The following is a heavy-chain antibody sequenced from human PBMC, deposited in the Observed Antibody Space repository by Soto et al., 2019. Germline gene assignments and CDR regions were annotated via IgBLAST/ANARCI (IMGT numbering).Heavy chain of an antibody. CDR1: GFSLSEDG. V-gene: IGHV1-18*01. Sequence: QVPLLQSGPEIKKPGASVKVSCKASGFSLSEDGINWMRQAPGQGLDWVGWISPYIDNTNYAQKFQDRVTLTTDTSTSTAYMELRSVRSDDTAVYYCATSEVPASMGDWFATWGQGTLVTVSA. J-gene: IGHJ5*02. CDR3: ATSEVPASMGDWFAT. CDR2: ISPYIDNT. D-gene: IGHD2-2*01.